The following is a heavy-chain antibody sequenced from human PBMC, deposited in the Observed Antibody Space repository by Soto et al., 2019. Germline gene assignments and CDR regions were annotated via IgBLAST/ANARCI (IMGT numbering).Heavy chain of an antibody. D-gene: IGHD5-18*01. Sequence: SETLSLTCTVSGGSISSYYWSWIRQPPGKGLEWIGYIYYSGSTNYNPSLKSRVTISVDTSKNQFSLKLSSVTAADTAVYYCARRYGSWFDYWCPGTLVTVVS. J-gene: IGHJ4*02. CDR3: ARRYGSWFDY. V-gene: IGHV4-59*08. CDR2: IYYSGST. CDR1: GGSISSYY.